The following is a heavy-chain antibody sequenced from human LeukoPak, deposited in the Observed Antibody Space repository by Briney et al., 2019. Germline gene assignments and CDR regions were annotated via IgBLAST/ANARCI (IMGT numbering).Heavy chain of an antibody. CDR2: INHSGST. CDR3: ASGVPFGY. D-gene: IGHD3-10*01. V-gene: IGHV4-34*01. CDR1: GGSFSGYY. J-gene: IGHJ4*02. Sequence: SETLSLTCAVYGGSFSGYYWNWIRQPPGKGLEWIGEINHSGSTNYNPPLKSRVTISVDTSKNQFSLKLSSVTAADTAVYYCASGVPFGYWGQGTLVTVSS.